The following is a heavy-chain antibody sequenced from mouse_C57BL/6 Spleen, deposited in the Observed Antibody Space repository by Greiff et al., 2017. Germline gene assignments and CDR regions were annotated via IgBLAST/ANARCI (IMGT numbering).Heavy chain of an antibody. CDR1: GYAFSSYW. Sequence: VMLVESGAELVKPGASVKISCKASGYAFSSYWMNWVKQRPGKGLEWIGQIYPGDGDTNYNGKFKGKATLTADKSSSTTYMQLSSLTSEDSAVYFCARRDYGNYEFAYWGQGTLVTVSA. J-gene: IGHJ3*01. CDR2: IYPGDGDT. V-gene: IGHV1-80*01. CDR3: ARRDYGNYEFAY. D-gene: IGHD2-1*01.